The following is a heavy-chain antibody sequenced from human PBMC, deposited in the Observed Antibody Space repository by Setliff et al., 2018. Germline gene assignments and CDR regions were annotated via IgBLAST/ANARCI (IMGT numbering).Heavy chain of an antibody. V-gene: IGHV1-46*01. CDR3: ARETLNYNFWSGYYRYYYYGMDV. CDR1: GYTFTSYY. CDR2: INPSGGST. J-gene: IGHJ6*02. Sequence: GASVKVSCKASGYTFTSYYMHWVRQAPGQGLEWMGIINPSGGSTSYAQKFQGRVTMTRDTSTSTVYMELSSLRSEDTAVYYCARETLNYNFWSGYYRYYYYGMDVWGQGTTVTVPS. D-gene: IGHD3-3*01.